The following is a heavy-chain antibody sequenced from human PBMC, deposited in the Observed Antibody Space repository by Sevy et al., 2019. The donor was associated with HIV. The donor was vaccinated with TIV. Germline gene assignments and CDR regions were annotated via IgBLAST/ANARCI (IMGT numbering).Heavy chain of an antibody. CDR3: AGENAWGRGYS. CDR1: GGSITSLY. CDR2: IYYNGTI. V-gene: IGHV4-59*08. J-gene: IGHJ4*02. Sequence: SETLSLTCTVSGGSITSLYWNWIRQPPGKGLEWSANIYYNGTINYNPSLKSRVTLSLDTSKNQFSLRLSSVTAADTAMYYCAGENAWGRGYSWGQGTLVTVSS. D-gene: IGHD1-26*01.